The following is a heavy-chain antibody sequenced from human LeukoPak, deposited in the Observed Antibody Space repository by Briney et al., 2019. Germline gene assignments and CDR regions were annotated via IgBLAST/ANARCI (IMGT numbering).Heavy chain of an antibody. CDR1: GCTFTSYG. CDR3: ARGSGLTGSIKRPLDP. V-gene: IGHV1-18*01. Sequence: ASVKVSCKASGCTFTSYGISWVRQAPGQGLEWMGWISAYNGNTNYAQKLQGRVTMTTDTSTSTAYMELSRLRSDDTAVYYCARGSGLTGSIKRPLDPWGQGTLVTVSS. CDR2: ISAYNGNT. D-gene: IGHD1-20*01. J-gene: IGHJ5*02.